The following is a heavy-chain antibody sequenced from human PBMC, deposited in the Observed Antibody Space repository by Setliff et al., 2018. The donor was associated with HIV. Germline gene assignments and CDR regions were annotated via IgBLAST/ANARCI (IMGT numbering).Heavy chain of an antibody. CDR3: ARDRGGSYTPLDF. D-gene: IGHD1-26*01. CDR2: ISGSGGST. V-gene: IGHV3-23*01. CDR1: GFTFSSYA. Sequence: GGSLRLSCAASGFTFSSYAMSWVRQAPGKGLEWVSAISGSGGSTYYADSVKGRFTISRDNSKNSLFLQMNSLRVEDTAVYFCARDRGGSYTPLDFWGQGTLVTVSS. J-gene: IGHJ4*02.